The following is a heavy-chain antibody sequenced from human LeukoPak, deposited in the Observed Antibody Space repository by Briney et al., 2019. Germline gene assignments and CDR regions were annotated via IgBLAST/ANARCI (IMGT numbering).Heavy chain of an antibody. CDR1: GYTFTRYG. D-gene: IGHD3-9*01. CDR2: ISAYNGNT. CDR3: ARGRYDILTQRLYYYYYGMDV. V-gene: IGHV1-18*01. Sequence: ASVKVSCKASGYTFTRYGISWVRQAPGQGLEWMGWISAYNGNTNYAQKLQGRVTMTTDTSTSTAYMELRSLRSDDTAVYYCARGRYDILTQRLYYYYYGMDVWGQGTTVTVSS. J-gene: IGHJ6*02.